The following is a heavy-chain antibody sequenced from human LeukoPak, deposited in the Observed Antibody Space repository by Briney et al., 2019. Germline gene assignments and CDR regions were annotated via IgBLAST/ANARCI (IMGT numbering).Heavy chain of an antibody. CDR2: ISYDGSNK. J-gene: IGHJ5*02. CDR1: GFTFSSYA. CDR3: ARDEGYCSSTSCQGYNWFDP. D-gene: IGHD2-2*01. V-gene: IGHV3-30-3*01. Sequence: GRSLRLSCAASGFTFSSYAMHWVRQAPGKGLEWVAVISYDGSNKYYADSVKGRFTISRDNSKNTLYLQMNSLRAEDTAVYYCARDEGYCSSTSCQGYNWFDPWGQGTLVAVSS.